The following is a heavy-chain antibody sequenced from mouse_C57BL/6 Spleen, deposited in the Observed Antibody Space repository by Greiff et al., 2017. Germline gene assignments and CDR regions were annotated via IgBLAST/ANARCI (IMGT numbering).Heavy chain of an antibody. CDR3: ARSGYYVFYFDY. D-gene: IGHD2-3*01. J-gene: IGHJ2*01. CDR1: GFTFSDYG. Sequence: EVQVVESGGGLVKPGGSLKLSCAASGFTFSDYGMHWVRQAPEKGLEWVAYISSGSSTIYYADTVKGRFTISRDNAKNTLFLKMTSLGSEDTAMYYCARSGYYVFYFDYWGQGTTLTVSS. V-gene: IGHV5-17*01. CDR2: ISSGSSTI.